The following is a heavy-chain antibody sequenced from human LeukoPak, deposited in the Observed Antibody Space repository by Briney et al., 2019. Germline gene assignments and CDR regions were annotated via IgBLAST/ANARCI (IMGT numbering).Heavy chain of an antibody. CDR2: ISSSSSHI. Sequence: GGSLRLSCAASRLTLSGYSMHWVRQAPGKRLEWVSSISSSSSHIYYEDSVKGRFTISRDNAKNSLYLQMNSLRADDTAVYYCARGPSGSAFYYYYYYMDVWGKGTTVTVSS. V-gene: IGHV3-21*01. D-gene: IGHD3-10*01. J-gene: IGHJ6*03. CDR3: ARGPSGSAFYYYYYYMDV. CDR1: RLTLSGYS.